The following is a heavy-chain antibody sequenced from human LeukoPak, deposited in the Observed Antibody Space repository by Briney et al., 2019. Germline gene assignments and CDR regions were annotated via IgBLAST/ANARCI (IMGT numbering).Heavy chain of an antibody. V-gene: IGHV1-46*01. J-gene: IGHJ4*02. CDR3: ARGYSSGWHGHEQYYFDY. CDR2: INPSGGST. Sequence: ASVKVSCKASGYTFTSYYMHWVRQAPGQGLEWMGIINPSGGSTSYAQKFQGRVTMTRDTSTSTVYMELSSLRSEDTAAYYCARGYSSGWHGHEQYYFDYWGQGTLVTVSS. D-gene: IGHD6-19*01. CDR1: GYTFTSYY.